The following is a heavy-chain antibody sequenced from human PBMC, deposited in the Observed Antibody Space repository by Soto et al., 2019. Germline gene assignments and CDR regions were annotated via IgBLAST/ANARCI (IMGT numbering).Heavy chain of an antibody. J-gene: IGHJ5*02. CDR1: GYSFINWW. CDR2: IYPSDSQT. V-gene: IGHV5-51*01. D-gene: IGHD4-17*01. CDR3: SRHAFYGDYSSNYFDP. Sequence: RVESLKISCKGSGYSFINWWISWVRQMPGKGLEYMGIIYPSDSQTRYSPSFQGQVTISADKSISTAYLQWSSLKASDTAIYYCSRHAFYGDYSSNYFDPWGQGTLVTVSS.